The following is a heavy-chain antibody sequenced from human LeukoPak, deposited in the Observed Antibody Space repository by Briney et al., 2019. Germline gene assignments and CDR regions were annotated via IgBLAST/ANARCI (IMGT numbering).Heavy chain of an antibody. J-gene: IGHJ4*02. V-gene: IGHV3-48*01. D-gene: IGHD6-19*01. CDR3: ARHTKEAVAVYFDY. CDR2: ISSSSSTI. CDR1: GFTFSSYS. Sequence: GGSLRLSCAASGFTFSSYSMNWVRQAPGKGLEWVSYISSSSSTIYYADSVKGRFTISRDNAKNSLYLQMNSLRAEDTAVYYCARHTKEAVAVYFDYWGQGTLVTVSS.